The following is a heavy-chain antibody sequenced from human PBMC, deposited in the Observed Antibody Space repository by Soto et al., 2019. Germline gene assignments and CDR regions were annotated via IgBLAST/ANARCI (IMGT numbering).Heavy chain of an antibody. J-gene: IGHJ4*02. D-gene: IGHD3-10*01. V-gene: IGHV2-5*02. CDR3: AHRRGFGELLFDY. CDR1: GFSLTTNGVG. Sequence: QITLKESGPPLVKPTQILTLTCTFSGFSLTTNGVGVAWIRQPPGKALEWLALIYWDDNHLYSPSLKNRFTITKDTSKNQVVLTMTNMDPVDTATYYCAHRRGFGELLFDYWGQGILVTVSS. CDR2: IYWDDNH.